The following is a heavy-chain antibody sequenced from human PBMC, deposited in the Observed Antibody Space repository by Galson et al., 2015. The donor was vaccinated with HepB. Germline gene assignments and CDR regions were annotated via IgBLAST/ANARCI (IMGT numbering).Heavy chain of an antibody. CDR2: ISAGGGST. CDR3: AKYDIVVPAATRPSGSVDY. V-gene: IGHV3-23*01. J-gene: IGHJ4*02. Sequence: SLRLSCAASGFTFSSYAMSWVRQAPGKGLERVSAISAGGGSTYDADSVKGRFTISRDNSKNTLYLQMNSLRAEDTAVYYCAKYDIVVPAATRPSGSVDYWGQGTLVTVSS. CDR1: GFTFSSYA. D-gene: IGHD2-2*01.